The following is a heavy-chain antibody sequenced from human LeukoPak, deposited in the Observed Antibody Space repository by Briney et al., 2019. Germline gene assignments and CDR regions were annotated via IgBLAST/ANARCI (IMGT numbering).Heavy chain of an antibody. CDR3: ATSLGPRPDY. CDR1: GFTFSDYY. Sequence: GGSLRLSCAAAGFTFSDYYMGWIRQAPGKGREWVSYISSSGSTIYYADSVEGRFTISRENATNSLYLQINRLEAEHTAVYSCATSLGPRPDYWGQGTLVTVSS. V-gene: IGHV3-11*01. D-gene: IGHD7-27*01. J-gene: IGHJ4*02. CDR2: ISSSGSTI.